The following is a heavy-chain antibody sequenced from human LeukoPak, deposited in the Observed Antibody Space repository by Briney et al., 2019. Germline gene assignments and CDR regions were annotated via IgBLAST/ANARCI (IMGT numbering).Heavy chain of an antibody. Sequence: PSETLSLTCNVSGGSISSYYWSWIRQPAGNGLEWIGRIYTSGSSNYKPSLKSRVTMSVDTSKNQFSLKLKSVTAADTAVYYCARRGYYGSGNDFRFDPWGQGTLVTVSS. D-gene: IGHD3-10*01. CDR3: ARRGYYGSGNDFRFDP. CDR2: IYTSGSS. CDR1: GGSISSYY. J-gene: IGHJ5*02. V-gene: IGHV4-4*07.